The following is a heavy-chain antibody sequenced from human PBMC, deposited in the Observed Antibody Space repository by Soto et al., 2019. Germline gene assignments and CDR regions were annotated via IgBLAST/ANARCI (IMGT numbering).Heavy chain of an antibody. J-gene: IGHJ1*01. CDR2: IYYSGST. CDR3: AREDYYDSSY. D-gene: IGHD3-22*01. Sequence: QVQLQESGPGLVKPSETLSLTCTVSGGSVSSGSYYWSWIRQPPGKGLEWIGYIYYSGSTNYNPSLKSRVTISVDTSKNQISLKLSSETAADTAVYYCAREDYYDSSYWGQGTLVTVSS. V-gene: IGHV4-61*01. CDR1: GGSVSSGSYY.